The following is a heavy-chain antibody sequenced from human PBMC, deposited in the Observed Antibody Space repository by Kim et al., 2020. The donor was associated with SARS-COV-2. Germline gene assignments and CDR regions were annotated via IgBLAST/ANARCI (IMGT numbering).Heavy chain of an antibody. V-gene: IGHV4-34*01. D-gene: IGHD3-22*01. J-gene: IGHJ4*02. CDR1: GGSFSGYY. CDR3: ARGFEYDSCGYYY. CDR2: INHSGST. Sequence: SENLSLTCAVYGGSFSGYYWSWIRQPPGKGLEWIGEINHSGSTNYNPSLKSRVTISVDTSKNQFSLKLSSVTAADTAVYYCARGFEYDSCGYYYWGQGTL.